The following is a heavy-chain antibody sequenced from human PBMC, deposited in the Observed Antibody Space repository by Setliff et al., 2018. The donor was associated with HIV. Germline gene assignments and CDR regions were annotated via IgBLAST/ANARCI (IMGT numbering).Heavy chain of an antibody. J-gene: IGHJ3*01. V-gene: IGHV3-NL1*01. CDR2: IQSGGII. D-gene: IGHD3-22*01. CDR3: AKLDYYDYSGSWARKVAIDF. Sequence: GGSLRLSCAASGFSFITYGMHWVRQAPGKGLEWVSLIQSGGIIYYADSVKGRFTISRDNSNNTLSLQMSSLRAEDTALYYCAKLDYYDYSGSWARKVAIDFWGRGTMVTVSS. CDR1: GFSFITYG.